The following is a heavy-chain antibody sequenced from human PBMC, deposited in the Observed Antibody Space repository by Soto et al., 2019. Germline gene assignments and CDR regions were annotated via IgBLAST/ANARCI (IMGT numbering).Heavy chain of an antibody. Sequence: PGGSLRLSCAASGFTFSSYSMNWVRQAPGKGLEWVSYISSSSSTIYYADSVKGRFTISRDNAKNSLYLQMNSLRDEDTAVYYCARENSPFELDTVTTTWFDPWGQGTLVTVSS. J-gene: IGHJ5*02. V-gene: IGHV3-48*02. CDR2: ISSSSSTI. CDR1: GFTFSSYS. CDR3: ARENSPFELDTVTTTWFDP. D-gene: IGHD4-17*01.